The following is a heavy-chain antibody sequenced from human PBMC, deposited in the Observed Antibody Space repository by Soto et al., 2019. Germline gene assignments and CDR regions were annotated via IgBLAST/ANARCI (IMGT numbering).Heavy chain of an antibody. CDR1: DYSISSGYY. D-gene: IGHD3-10*01. V-gene: IGHV4-38-2*02. CDR2: MFHSGSS. Sequence: SETLSLTCIVSDYSISSGYYWGWVRQSPGRGLEWIGSMFHSGSSYSNPSLKSRVTISVDTSKNQFSLKLTSVTAADTAVYYCARELHYYGSGLLDSWGQGTLVTVSS. J-gene: IGHJ4*02. CDR3: ARELHYYGSGLLDS.